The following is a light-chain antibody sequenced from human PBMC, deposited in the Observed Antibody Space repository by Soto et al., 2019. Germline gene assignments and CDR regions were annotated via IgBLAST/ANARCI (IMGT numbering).Light chain of an antibody. CDR1: SSNIGAGYD. CDR2: GNS. CDR3: QSYDSSLSWV. V-gene: IGLV1-40*01. J-gene: IGLJ3*02. Sequence: QSVLTQPPSVSGAPGQRVTISCTGSSSNIGAGYDVHWYQQLPGTAPKLLIYGNSNRPSGVPDRFSGSKSGTSASPAISGLQAEDEADYYCQSYDSSLSWVFGGGTKVTVL.